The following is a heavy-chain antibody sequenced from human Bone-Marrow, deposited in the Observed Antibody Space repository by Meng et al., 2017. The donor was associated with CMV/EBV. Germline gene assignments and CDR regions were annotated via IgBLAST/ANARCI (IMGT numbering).Heavy chain of an antibody. J-gene: IGHJ4*02. CDR2: INPSGGST. D-gene: IGHD3-22*01. CDR3: AAGGVITMIVV. V-gene: IGHV1-46*01. Sequence: ASVKVSCKASGYTFTSYYMHWVRQAPGQGLEWMGIINPSGGSTNYAQKFQERVTITRDMSTSTAYMELSSLRSEDTAVYYCAAGGVITMIVVWGQGTLVTFSS. CDR1: GYTFTSYY.